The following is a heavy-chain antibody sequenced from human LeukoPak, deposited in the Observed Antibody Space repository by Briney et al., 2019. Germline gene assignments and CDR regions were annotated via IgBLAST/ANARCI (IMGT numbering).Heavy chain of an antibody. V-gene: IGHV3-21*01. J-gene: IGHJ4*02. D-gene: IGHD2-2*01. Sequence: GGSLRLSCAASGFTFSGYDRNWVGQAPGKGLEWVSSISGSSSYIYYADSMKGRFTISRDKGKNSLYLQMNSLRAEDTAVYYCAREGKGIVVVPAAMDYWGQGTLVTVSS. CDR3: AREGKGIVVVPAAMDY. CDR1: GFTFSGYD. CDR2: ISGSSSYI.